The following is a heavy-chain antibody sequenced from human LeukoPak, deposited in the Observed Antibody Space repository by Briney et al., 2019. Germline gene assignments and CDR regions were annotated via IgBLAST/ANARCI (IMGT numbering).Heavy chain of an antibody. V-gene: IGHV4-59*01. Sequence: PSETLSLTCTVSGGSISSYYWSWIRQPPVKGLEWIGYIYYSGSTNYNPSLKSRVTISVDTSKNQFSLKLSSVTAADTAVYYCARSYSGSYFDYYYGMDVWGQGTTVTVSS. J-gene: IGHJ6*02. CDR2: IYYSGST. CDR3: ARSYSGSYFDYYYGMDV. CDR1: GGSISSYY. D-gene: IGHD1-26*01.